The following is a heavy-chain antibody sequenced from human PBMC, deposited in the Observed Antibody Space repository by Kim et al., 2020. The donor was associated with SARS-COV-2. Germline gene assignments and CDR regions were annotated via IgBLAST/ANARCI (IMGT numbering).Heavy chain of an antibody. Sequence: GGSLRLSCAASGFTFSSYAMNWVRQAPGKGLEWVSFISSSSSYIYYVDSVKGRFTISRDNAKNSLYLQMNSLRAEDTAVYYCAKGQITMIVVVPSGIDYWGQGTLVTVSS. CDR1: GFTFSSYA. J-gene: IGHJ4*02. D-gene: IGHD3-22*01. V-gene: IGHV3-21*01. CDR3: AKGQITMIVVVPSGIDY. CDR2: ISSSSSYI.